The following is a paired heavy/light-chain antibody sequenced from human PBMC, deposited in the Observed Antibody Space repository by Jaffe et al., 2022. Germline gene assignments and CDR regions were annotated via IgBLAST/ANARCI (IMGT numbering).Heavy chain of an antibody. CDR3: ARYTARYDILTGNVRGDAFDI. CDR2: INSDGSST. J-gene: IGHJ3*02. Sequence: EVQLVESGGGLVQPGGSLRLSCAASGFTFSSYWMHWVRQAPGKGLVWVSRINSDGSSTSYADSVKGRFTISRDNAKNTLYLQMNSLRAEDTAVYYCARYTARYDILTGNVRGDAFDIWGQGTMVTVSS. CDR1: GFTFSSYW. D-gene: IGHD3-9*01. V-gene: IGHV3-74*01.
Light chain of an antibody. J-gene: IGLJ1*01. Sequence: SSELTQDPAVSVALGQTVRITCQGDSLRSYYASWYQQKPGQAPVLVIYGKNNRPSGIPDRFSGSSSGNTASLTITGAQAEDEADYYCNSRDSSGNHLYVFGTGTKVTVL. V-gene: IGLV3-19*01. CDR3: NSRDSSGNHLYV. CDR1: SLRSYY. CDR2: GKN.